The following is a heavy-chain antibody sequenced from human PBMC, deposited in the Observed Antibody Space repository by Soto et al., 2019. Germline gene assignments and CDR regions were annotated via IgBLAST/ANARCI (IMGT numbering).Heavy chain of an antibody. D-gene: IGHD2-2*01. J-gene: IGHJ4*02. Sequence: WGSLRLSCAASVFTFSSYAMSWVRQAPGKGLEWVSAISGSGGSTYYADSVKGRFTISRDNSKNTLYLQMNSLRAEDTAVYYCAKGVIVVVPAAAKVPFDYWGQGTLVTVSS. CDR2: ISGSGGST. V-gene: IGHV3-23*01. CDR1: VFTFSSYA. CDR3: AKGVIVVVPAAAKVPFDY.